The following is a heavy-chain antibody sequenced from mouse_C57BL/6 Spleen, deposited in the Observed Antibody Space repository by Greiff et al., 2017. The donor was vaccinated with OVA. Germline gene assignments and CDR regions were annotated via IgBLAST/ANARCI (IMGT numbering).Heavy chain of an antibody. D-gene: IGHD4-1*01. CDR1: GFTFSDYG. Sequence: EVQGVESGGGLVKPGGSLKLSCAASGFTFSDYGMHWVRQAPEKGLEWVAYISSGSSTIYYADTVTGRFTISRDNAKNTLFLQMTSLRSEDTAMYYCARRDNWGVFDYWGQGTTLTVSS. CDR2: ISSGSSTI. CDR3: ARRDNWGVFDY. V-gene: IGHV5-17*01. J-gene: IGHJ2*01.